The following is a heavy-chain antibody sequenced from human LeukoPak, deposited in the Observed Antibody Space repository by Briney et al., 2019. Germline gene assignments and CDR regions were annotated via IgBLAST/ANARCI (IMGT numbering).Heavy chain of an antibody. CDR2: IYYSGRT. CDR1: GGSISSYY. V-gene: IGHV4-59*01. D-gene: IGHD5-18*01. J-gene: IGHJ4*02. CDR3: ARGQKYRNGYTVTELGSGYFDY. Sequence: SETLSLTCTVSGGSISSYYWSWIRQPPGKGLEWIGYIYYSGRTNYNPSLKSRVTISVDTSKNQFSLTLSSVTAADTAVYYCARGQKYRNGYTVTELGSGYFDYWGQGTLVTVSS.